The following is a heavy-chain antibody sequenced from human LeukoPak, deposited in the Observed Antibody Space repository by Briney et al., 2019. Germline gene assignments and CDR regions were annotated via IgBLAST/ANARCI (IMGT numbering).Heavy chain of an antibody. CDR3: ARDADSSSWSMYYYYGMDV. V-gene: IGHV3-30*03. CDR1: GFTFSSYG. J-gene: IGHJ6*02. Sequence: PGGSLRLSCVASGFTFSSYGMHWVRQAPGKGPEWVAVISYDGSDRYYANFVKGRFTISRDNSKNTLYLQMNSLRAEDTAVYYCARDADSSSWSMYYYYGMDVWGQGTTVTVSS. D-gene: IGHD6-13*01. CDR2: ISYDGSDR.